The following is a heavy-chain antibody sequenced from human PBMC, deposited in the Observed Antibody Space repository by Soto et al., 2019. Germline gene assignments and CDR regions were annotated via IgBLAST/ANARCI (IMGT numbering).Heavy chain of an antibody. CDR3: AKDYGKTRVGATTAFDI. CDR1: GFTFSSYA. D-gene: IGHD1-26*01. J-gene: IGHJ3*02. Sequence: GGSLRLSCAASGFTFSSYAMSWVRQAPGKGLEWVSAISGSGGSTYYADSVKGRFTISRDNSKNTLYLQMNSLRAEDTAVYYCAKDYGKTRVGATTAFDIWGQGTMVTVSS. CDR2: ISGSGGST. V-gene: IGHV3-23*01.